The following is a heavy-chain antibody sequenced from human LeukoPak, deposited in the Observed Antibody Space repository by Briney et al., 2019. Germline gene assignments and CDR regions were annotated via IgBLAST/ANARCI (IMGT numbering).Heavy chain of an antibody. CDR3: ARVQRYCSGGSCYWGGLDY. CDR2: INAGNGNT. V-gene: IGHV1-3*01. J-gene: IGHJ4*02. D-gene: IGHD2-15*01. CDR1: GYTFTSYG. Sequence: ASGKVSCKASGYTFTSYGISWVRQAPGQGLEWMGWINAGNGNTKYSQKFQGRVTITRDTSASTAYMELSSLRSEDTAVYYCARVQRYCSGGSCYWGGLDYWGQGTLVTVSS.